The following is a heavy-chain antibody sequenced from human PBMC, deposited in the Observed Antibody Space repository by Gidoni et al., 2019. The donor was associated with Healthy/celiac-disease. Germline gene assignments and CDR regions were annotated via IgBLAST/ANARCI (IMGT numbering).Heavy chain of an antibody. J-gene: IGHJ6*02. V-gene: IGHV3-48*04. CDR2: ISSSSSTI. CDR3: AREQQWDYYGMDV. CDR1: GFTFSSYS. Sequence: EVQLVESGGGLVQPGGSLRLSCAAYGFTFSSYSMNWVRQAPGKGLEWVSYISSSSSTIYYADSVKGRFTISRDNAKNSLYLQMNSLRAEDTAVYYCAREQQWDYYGMDVWGQGTTVTVSS. D-gene: IGHD6-19*01.